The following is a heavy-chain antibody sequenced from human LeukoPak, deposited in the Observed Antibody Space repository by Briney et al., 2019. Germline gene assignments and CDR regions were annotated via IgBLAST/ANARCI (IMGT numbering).Heavy chain of an antibody. V-gene: IGHV4-34*01. CDR2: INHSGST. J-gene: IGHJ4*02. Sequence: SETLSPTCAVYGGSFSGYYWSWIRQPPGKGLEWIGEINHSGSTNYDPSLKSRVTISVDTSKNQFSLKLSSVPAADTAVYYCARGVPYYYDSSGYYRENFDYWGQGTLVTVSS. CDR1: GGSFSGYY. D-gene: IGHD3-22*01. CDR3: ARGVPYYYDSSGYYRENFDY.